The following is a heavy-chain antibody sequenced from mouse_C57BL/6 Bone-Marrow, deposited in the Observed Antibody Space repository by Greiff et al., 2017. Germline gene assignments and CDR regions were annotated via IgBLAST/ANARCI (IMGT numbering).Heavy chain of an antibody. CDR3: ARPCDYDGDWYFDV. V-gene: IGHV5-17*01. CDR2: ISSGSSTI. CDR1: GFTFSDYG. D-gene: IGHD2-4*01. Sequence: EVMLVESGGGLVKPGGSLKLSCAASGFTFSDYGMHWVRQAPEKGLEWVAYISSGSSTIYYADTVKGRFTISRDNAKNTLFLQMTSLRSEDTAMYYCARPCDYDGDWYFDVWGTGTTVTVSS. J-gene: IGHJ1*03.